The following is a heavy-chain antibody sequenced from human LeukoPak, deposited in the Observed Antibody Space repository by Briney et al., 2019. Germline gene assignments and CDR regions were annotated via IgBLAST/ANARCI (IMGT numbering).Heavy chain of an antibody. D-gene: IGHD3-9*01. CDR2: IFISGGT. J-gene: IGHJ6*03. V-gene: IGHV4-4*07. CDR3: ARGGSTLHSAGGHDIEFYYYYYMDV. CDR1: GDSISSYY. Sequence: SETLSLTCTVSGDSISSYYWSWIRQPAGKGLEWIGRIFISGGTNYNPSLRSRVTMSLDTSKNQFSLKLYSVTAADTAVYYCARGGSTLHSAGGHDIEFYYYYYMDVWGKGTTVTISS.